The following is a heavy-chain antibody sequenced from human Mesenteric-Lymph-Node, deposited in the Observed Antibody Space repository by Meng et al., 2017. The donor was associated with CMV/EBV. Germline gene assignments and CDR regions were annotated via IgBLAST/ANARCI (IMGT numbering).Heavy chain of an antibody. Sequence: GESLKISCAASGFTFTNYWMHWVRQAPGKGLEWVSRINGDGYRTTYADSVKGRFTISRDNAKNTLSLQMNSLRADDTAVYYCAREEDVVVVLDAVHNFFDYWGQGALVTSPQ. D-gene: IGHD3-3*02. V-gene: IGHV3-74*01. CDR3: AREEDVVVVLDAVHNFFDY. CDR2: INGDGYRT. CDR1: GFTFTNYW. J-gene: IGHJ4*02.